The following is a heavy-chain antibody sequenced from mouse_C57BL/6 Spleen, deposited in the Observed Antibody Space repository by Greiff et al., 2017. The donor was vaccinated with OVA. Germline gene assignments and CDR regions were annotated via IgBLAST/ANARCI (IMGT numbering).Heavy chain of an antibody. CDR1: GYTFTSYW. CDR2: IYPSDSET. V-gene: IGHV1-61*01. CDR3: ARYYGSSYDFDY. Sequence: QVQLQQPGAELVRPGSSVKLSCKASGYTFTSYWMDWVKQRPGQGLEWIGNIYPSDSETHYNQKFKDKATLTVDKSSSTAYMPLSSLTSEDSAVYYCARYYGSSYDFDYWGQGTTLTVSS. J-gene: IGHJ2*01. D-gene: IGHD1-1*01.